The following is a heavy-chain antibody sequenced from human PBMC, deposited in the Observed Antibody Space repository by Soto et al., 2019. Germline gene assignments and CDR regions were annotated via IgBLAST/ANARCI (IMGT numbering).Heavy chain of an antibody. CDR3: ASVTFGGIVLAH. Sequence: PSETLSLTCTVSAASFSKYYWTWIRQPPGKGLEWIGYIYFNGNTKYNPSLEGRLTISIDTSKKEFSLKLTSVTAADAAVYYCASVTFGGIVLAHWGQETLVTVSS. CDR2: IYFNGNT. J-gene: IGHJ4*02. D-gene: IGHD3-16*01. V-gene: IGHV4-59*01. CDR1: AASFSKYY.